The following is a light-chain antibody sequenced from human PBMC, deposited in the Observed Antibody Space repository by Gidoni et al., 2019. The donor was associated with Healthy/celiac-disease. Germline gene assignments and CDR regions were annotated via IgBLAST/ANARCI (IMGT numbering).Light chain of an antibody. CDR3: QQYNSYSGA. V-gene: IGKV1-5*03. CDR2: KAS. CDR1: QSLSSW. Sequence: DIQMTQSPSTLSASVGDRVTITCRASQSLSSWLAWYQQKPGKAPKLLIYKASSLESWVPSRFSGSGSGTEFTLTISSLQPDDFATYYCQQYNSYSGAFGQGTKVEIK. J-gene: IGKJ1*01.